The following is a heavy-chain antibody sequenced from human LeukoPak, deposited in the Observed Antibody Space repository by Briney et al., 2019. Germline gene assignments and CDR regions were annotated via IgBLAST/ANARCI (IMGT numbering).Heavy chain of an antibody. CDR3: ARQPDYYDSSGYGGYFDY. D-gene: IGHD3-22*01. CDR2: IYHSGSS. V-gene: IGHV4-4*02. CDR1: GGSISSSNW. J-gene: IGHJ4*02. Sequence: SETLSLTCAVSGGSISSSNWWSWVRQPPGKGLEWIGEIYHSGSSNYNPSLKSRVTISVDKSKNQFSLKLSSVTAADTAVYYCARQPDYYDSSGYGGYFDYWGQGTLVTVSS.